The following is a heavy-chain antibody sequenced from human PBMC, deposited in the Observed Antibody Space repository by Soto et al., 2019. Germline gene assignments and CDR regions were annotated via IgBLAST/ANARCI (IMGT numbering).Heavy chain of an antibody. V-gene: IGHV1-69*13. Sequence: SVKVSCKASGGTFSSYAISWVRPAPGQGLEWMGGIIPIFGTANYAQKFQGRVTITADESTSTAYMGLSSLRSEDTAVYYRARPKYYYDSSGYFGAHGMGVWRQGTTVTVS. CDR2: IIPIFGTA. CDR1: GGTFSSYA. CDR3: ARPKYYYDSSGYFGAHGMGV. D-gene: IGHD3-22*01. J-gene: IGHJ6*02.